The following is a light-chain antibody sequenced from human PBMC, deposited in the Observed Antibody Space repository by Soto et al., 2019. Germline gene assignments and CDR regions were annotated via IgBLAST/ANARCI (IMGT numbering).Light chain of an antibody. CDR1: QSFTTSQ. V-gene: IGKV3-20*01. Sequence: EIVLTQSPGTLSLSPGERATLFCRASQSFTTSQLAWYQQRPGQAPRVLIFGASRRATGIPDRFSGSGSGTDFTLTISRLEPEDFTVYYCQQYGSSPSFGGGTKVEIK. CDR2: GAS. CDR3: QQYGSSPS. J-gene: IGKJ4*01.